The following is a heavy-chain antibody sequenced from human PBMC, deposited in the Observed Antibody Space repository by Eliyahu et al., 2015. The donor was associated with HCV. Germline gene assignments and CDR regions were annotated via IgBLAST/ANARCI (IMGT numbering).Heavy chain of an antibody. V-gene: IGHV1-18*01. CDR2: ISGYSGNT. CDR3: TRDTELRYSGNYFLSDY. J-gene: IGHJ4*02. CDR1: GYTFSSYG. Sequence: QVHLVQSGPEVKKPGASVKVSCKASGYTFSSYGISWVRQAPGQGLXWMGWISGYSGNTNYARKVQGRVTMTTDMSTTTAYMELRSLRSDDTAVYYCTRDTELRYSGNYFLSDYWGQGTLVTVSS. D-gene: IGHD1-26*01.